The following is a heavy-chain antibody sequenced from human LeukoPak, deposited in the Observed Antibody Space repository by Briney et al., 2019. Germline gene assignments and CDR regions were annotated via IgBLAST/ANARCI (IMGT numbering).Heavy chain of an antibody. CDR2: ISSSGSTI. Sequence: GGSLRLSCAASGFTFSDYYMSWIRQAPGKGLEWVSYISSSGSTIYYADSVKGRFTISRDNAKNSLYLQMNSLRAEDTAVYHCARERLTGGRDAFDIWGQGTMVTVSS. CDR1: GFTFSDYY. J-gene: IGHJ3*02. D-gene: IGHD7-27*01. CDR3: ARERLTGGRDAFDI. V-gene: IGHV3-11*01.